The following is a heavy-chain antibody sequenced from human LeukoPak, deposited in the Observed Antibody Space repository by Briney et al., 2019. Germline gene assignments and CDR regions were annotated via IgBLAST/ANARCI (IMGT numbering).Heavy chain of an antibody. CDR2: IYYSGST. V-gene: IGHV4-59*08. CDR1: GGSISSYY. J-gene: IGHJ6*02. D-gene: IGHD5-12*01. Sequence: SETLSLTCTVSGGSISSYYWSWIRQPPGKGLEWIGYIYYSGSTNYNPSLKSRVTISVDTSKNQFSLKLSSVTAADTAVYYCARLAGGYDRYYYYGMDVWGQGTMVTVSS. CDR3: ARLAGGYDRYYYYGMDV.